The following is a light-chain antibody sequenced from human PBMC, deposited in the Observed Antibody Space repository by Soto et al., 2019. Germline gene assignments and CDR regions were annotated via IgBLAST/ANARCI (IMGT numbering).Light chain of an antibody. CDR1: SSDVGGYNH. J-gene: IGLJ3*02. CDR2: EVS. V-gene: IGLV2-14*01. Sequence: QSALTQPASVSGSPGQSITISCTGTSSDVGGYNHVSWYQHHPDKAPKVIIFEVSNRPSGISSRFSVSRSGNTASLTISGLQAEDEADYYCASYTTTSTLWVFGGGTKLTVL. CDR3: ASYTTTSTLWV.